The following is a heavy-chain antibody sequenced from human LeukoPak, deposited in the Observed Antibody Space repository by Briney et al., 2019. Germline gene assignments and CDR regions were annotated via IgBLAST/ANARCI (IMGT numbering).Heavy chain of an antibody. V-gene: IGHV3-21*01. CDR3: ARALTTLTYEGY. D-gene: IGHD1-1*01. CDR1: GFTFSSYT. CDR2: ISGSNSYI. J-gene: IGHJ4*02. Sequence: GGSLRLSCAASGFTFSSYTMRWIRQAPGKGLEWVSSISGSNSYIFYADSVKGRFTVSRDNAKDSLYLQMNSLRAEDTAVYHCARALTTLTYEGYWGQGTLVTVSS.